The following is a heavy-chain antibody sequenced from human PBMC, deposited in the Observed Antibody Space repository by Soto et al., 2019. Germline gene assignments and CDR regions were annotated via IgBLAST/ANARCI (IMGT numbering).Heavy chain of an antibody. CDR1: GGTFSTHV. D-gene: IGHD6-19*01. CDR2: IVPKFGTT. V-gene: IGHV1-69*01. J-gene: IGHJ5*02. Sequence: QVQLVQSGAEVKKPGSSVKVSCKTSGGTFSTHVIGWVRQAPGQGLEWMGGIVPKFGTTNYAHKFKGRVKITADESTSTAYMEVSSLTSEDAAVYYCVRGGSDNSGWYIWFDPWGQGTRVTVSS. CDR3: VRGGSDNSGWYIWFDP.